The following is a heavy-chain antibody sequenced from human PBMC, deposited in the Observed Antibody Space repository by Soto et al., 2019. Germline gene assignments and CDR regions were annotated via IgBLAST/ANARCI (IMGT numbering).Heavy chain of an antibody. V-gene: IGHV1-18*01. D-gene: IGHD1-26*01. CDR2: IGAHRGNT. CDR1: GDTYSNYG. CDR3: ARDRDQWDQKYCDA. Sequence: QVYLVQSGVEVKNPGASVKGSCKASGDTYSNYGISWVRQAPAQGLEWMGWIGAHRGNTNYAQKFRGRVTMTTDTATSTVYMKLRNLREDDTAVYYCARDRDQWDQKYCDAGGQGTLVIVSS. J-gene: IGHJ5*02.